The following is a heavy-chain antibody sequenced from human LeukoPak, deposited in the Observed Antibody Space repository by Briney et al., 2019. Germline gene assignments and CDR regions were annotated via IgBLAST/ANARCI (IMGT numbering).Heavy chain of an antibody. D-gene: IGHD3-10*01. J-gene: IGHJ4*02. CDR2: IYHNGRT. Sequence: PSETLSLTCAVSGYSISSGYYWGWIRQPPGKGLEWIGTIYHNGRTYYNPSLKSRVTISLDTSKNQFSLRLNSVTAADTAVYYCATNYGSGSYYLFDYWGQGTLVTVAS. CDR1: GYSISSGYY. V-gene: IGHV4-38-2*01. CDR3: ATNYGSGSYYLFDY.